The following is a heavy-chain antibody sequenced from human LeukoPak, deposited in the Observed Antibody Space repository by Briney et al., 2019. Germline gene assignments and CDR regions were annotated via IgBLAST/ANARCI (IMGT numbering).Heavy chain of an antibody. CDR1: GFTFSSYD. CDR2: ISGSGCST. J-gene: IGHJ3*02. D-gene: IGHD4/OR15-4a*01. CDR3: ASLRGAAHAFDI. Sequence: GGSLRLSCAASGFTFSSYDMSWVRQAPGKGLEWVSAISGSGCSTFYADSVKGRFTISRDNSKNTLYLQMNSLRAEDTSVYYCASLRGAAHAFDIWGQGTMVTVSS. V-gene: IGHV3-23*01.